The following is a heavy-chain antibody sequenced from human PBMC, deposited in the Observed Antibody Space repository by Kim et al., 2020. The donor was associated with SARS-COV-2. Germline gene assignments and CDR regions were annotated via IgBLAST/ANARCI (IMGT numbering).Heavy chain of an antibody. CDR3: AKDGSGSYFNWFDP. Sequence: SETLSLTCTVSGGPISNYYWSWIRQPPGKGLEWIGYLYNNGRTRYNPSLKSRVTISLDTSKNQFSLKLSSVTAADTAVYYCAKDGSGSYFNWFDPWGQGILVTVSS. CDR1: GGPISNYY. D-gene: IGHD3-10*01. CDR2: LYNNGRT. J-gene: IGHJ5*02. V-gene: IGHV4-59*01.